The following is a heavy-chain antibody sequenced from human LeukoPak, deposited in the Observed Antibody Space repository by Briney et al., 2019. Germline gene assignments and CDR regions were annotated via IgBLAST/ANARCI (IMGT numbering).Heavy chain of an antibody. J-gene: IGHJ4*02. CDR1: GFSLSTSGMC. V-gene: IGHV2-70*11. Sequence: SGPALVKPTQTLTLTCTFSGFSLSTSGMCVSWIRQPPGKALEWLARIDWDDDKYYSTSLKTRLTISKDTSKNQVVLTMTNMDPVDTATYYCARIPRGYDSSGYYFDYWGQGTLVTVSS. D-gene: IGHD3-22*01. CDR3: ARIPRGYDSSGYYFDY. CDR2: IDWDDDK.